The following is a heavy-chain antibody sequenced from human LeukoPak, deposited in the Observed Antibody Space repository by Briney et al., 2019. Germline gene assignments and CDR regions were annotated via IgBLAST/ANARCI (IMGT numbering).Heavy chain of an antibody. Sequence: GTSVKVSCKASGFTFTSSAMQWVRQARGQRLEWIGWIVVGSGNTNYAQRFQERVTITRDMSTSTAYMELSSLRSEDTAVYSCAAPGDSSSWKISGAFDIWGQGTMVTVSS. CDR2: IVVGSGNT. D-gene: IGHD6-13*01. CDR1: GFTFTSSA. J-gene: IGHJ3*02. V-gene: IGHV1-58*02. CDR3: AAPGDSSSWKISGAFDI.